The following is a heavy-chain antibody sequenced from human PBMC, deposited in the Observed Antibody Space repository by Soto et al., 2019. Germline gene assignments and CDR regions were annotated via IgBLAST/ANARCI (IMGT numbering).Heavy chain of an antibody. J-gene: IGHJ6*02. CDR1: GFTSSSYW. Sequence: GSLRLSCAASGFTSSSYWMSWVRQAPGKGLEWVANIKQDGSEKYYVDSVKGRFTISRDNAKNSLYLQMNSLRAEDTAVYYCARSLHDYYGMDVWGQGTTVTVSS. CDR3: ARSLHDYYGMDV. CDR2: IKQDGSEK. V-gene: IGHV3-7*01.